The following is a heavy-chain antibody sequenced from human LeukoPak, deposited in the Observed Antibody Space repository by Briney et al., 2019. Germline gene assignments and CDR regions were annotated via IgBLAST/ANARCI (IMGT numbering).Heavy chain of an antibody. J-gene: IGHJ3*02. Sequence: PSETLSLTCTVSGGSISSSSYYWRWIRQPPGKGLEWIGSIYYSGSTYYNPSLKSRVTISVDTSKNQFSLKLSSVTAADTAVYYCARHRKRITGTTHAFDIWGQGTMVTVSS. D-gene: IGHD1-7*01. V-gene: IGHV4-39*01. CDR1: GGSISSSSYY. CDR2: IYYSGST. CDR3: ARHRKRITGTTHAFDI.